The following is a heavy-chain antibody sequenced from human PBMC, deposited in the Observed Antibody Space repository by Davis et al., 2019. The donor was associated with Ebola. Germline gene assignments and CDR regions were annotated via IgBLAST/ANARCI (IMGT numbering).Heavy chain of an antibody. CDR1: GYTFTSYY. J-gene: IGHJ6*02. V-gene: IGHV1-69*06. CDR2: IIPIFGTA. Sequence: SVKVSCKASGYTFTSYYMHWVRQAPGQGLEWMGGIIPIFGTANYAQKFQGRVTITADKSTSTAYMELSSLRSEDTAVYYCARASSSHYYYYYGMDVWGQGTTVTVSS. D-gene: IGHD6-6*01. CDR3: ARASSSHYYYYYGMDV.